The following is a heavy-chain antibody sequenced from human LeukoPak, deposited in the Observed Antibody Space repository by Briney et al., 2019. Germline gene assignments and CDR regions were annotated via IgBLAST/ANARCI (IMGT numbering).Heavy chain of an antibody. CDR3: VRNLAHDSFDI. Sequence: GGSLRLSCAASRFTFSSSSWMAWVRQAPGKGLEWVATIKEDGSQKYYVDFVKGRFTISRDNAKNSLFLQMNSLRVEDTAVYFCVRNLAHDSFDIWGQGTMVTVSS. CDR2: IKEDGSQK. J-gene: IGHJ3*02. CDR1: RFTFSSSSW. V-gene: IGHV3-7*01. D-gene: IGHD3-16*01.